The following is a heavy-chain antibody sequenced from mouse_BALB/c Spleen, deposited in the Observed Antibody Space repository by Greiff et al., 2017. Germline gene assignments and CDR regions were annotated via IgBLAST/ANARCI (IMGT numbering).Heavy chain of an antibody. CDR3: ARRGLAMDY. Sequence: EVKLQESGPGLVKPSQSLSLTCTVTGYSITSDYAWNWIRQFPGNKLEWMGYISYSGSTSYNPSLKSRISITRDTSKNQFFLQLNSVTTEDTATYYCARRGLAMDYWGQGTSVTVSS. CDR1: GYSITSDYA. D-gene: IGHD2-2*01. J-gene: IGHJ4*01. V-gene: IGHV3-2*02. CDR2: ISYSGST.